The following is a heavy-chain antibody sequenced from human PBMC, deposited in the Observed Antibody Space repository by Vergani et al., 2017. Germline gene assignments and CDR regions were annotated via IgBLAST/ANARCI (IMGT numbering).Heavy chain of an antibody. Sequence: QVQLVESGGGVVQPGRSLRLSCAASGFTFSSYGMHWVRQAPGKGLEWVAVISYDGSNKYYADSVKGRFTISRDNSKNTLYLQMNSLRAEDTAVYYCAKDEDGSGSQRYYYYYYYMDVWGKGTTVTVSS. CDR2: ISYDGSNK. J-gene: IGHJ6*03. CDR3: AKDEDGSGSQRYYYYYYYMDV. D-gene: IGHD3-10*01. V-gene: IGHV3-30*18. CDR1: GFTFSSYG.